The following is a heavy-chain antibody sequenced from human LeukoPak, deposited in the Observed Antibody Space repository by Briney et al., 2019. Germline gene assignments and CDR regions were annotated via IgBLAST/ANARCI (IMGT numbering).Heavy chain of an antibody. Sequence: SETLSLTCTVSGGFISNHYWSWIRQPPGKGLEWIGYVYYRGTTDYNPSLESRVTISVDTSKNQFSLKLSSVTAADTAVYYCARDEARVLDYWGQGTLVTVSS. J-gene: IGHJ4*02. CDR1: GGFISNHY. CDR2: VYYRGTT. V-gene: IGHV4-59*11. CDR3: ARDEARVLDY.